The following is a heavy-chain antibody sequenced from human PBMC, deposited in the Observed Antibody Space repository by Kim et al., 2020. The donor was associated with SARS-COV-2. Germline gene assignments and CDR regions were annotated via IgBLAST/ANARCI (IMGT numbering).Heavy chain of an antibody. J-gene: IGHJ6*02. CDR3: ARWDGVAYSSTYYYYGMDV. Sequence: ASVKVSCKASGYTFTGYYMHWVRQAPGQGLEWMGWINPNSGGTNYAQKFQGRVTMTRDTSISTAYMELSRLRSDDTAVYYCARWDGVAYSSTYYYYGMDVWGQGTTVTVSS. CDR1: GYTFTGYY. CDR2: INPNSGGT. D-gene: IGHD3-3*01. V-gene: IGHV1-2*02.